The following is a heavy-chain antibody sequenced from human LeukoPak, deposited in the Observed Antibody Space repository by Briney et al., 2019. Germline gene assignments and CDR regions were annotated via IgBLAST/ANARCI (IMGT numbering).Heavy chain of an antibody. Sequence: SETLPLTCTVSGGSISSYYWSWIRQPPGKGLEWIGYIYYSGSTNYNPSLKSRVTISVDTSKNQFSLKLSSVTAADTAVYYCARGYTAMANFDYWGQGTLVTVSS. V-gene: IGHV4-59*01. D-gene: IGHD5-18*01. CDR1: GGSISSYY. J-gene: IGHJ4*02. CDR3: ARGYTAMANFDY. CDR2: IYYSGST.